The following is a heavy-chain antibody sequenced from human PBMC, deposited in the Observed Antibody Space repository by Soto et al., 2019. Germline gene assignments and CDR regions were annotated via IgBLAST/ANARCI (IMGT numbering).Heavy chain of an antibody. Sequence: QVQLVQSGAEVKKPGASVKVSCKASGYTFTSYDINWVRQATGQGLEWMGWMNPNSGNTGYAQKVQGRVXMTLNXXISTAYVELSSLRSEATAVDYCARRWVRGGVLFDYWGQGTLVTVSS. CDR3: ARRWVRGGVLFDY. V-gene: IGHV1-8*01. D-gene: IGHD3-10*01. J-gene: IGHJ4*02. CDR2: MNPNSGNT. CDR1: GYTFTSYD.